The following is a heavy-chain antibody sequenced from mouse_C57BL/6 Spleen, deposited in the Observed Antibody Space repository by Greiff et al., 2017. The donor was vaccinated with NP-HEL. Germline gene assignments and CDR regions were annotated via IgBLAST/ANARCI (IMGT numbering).Heavy chain of an antibody. J-gene: IGHJ2*01. D-gene: IGHD2-2*01. CDR1: GYAFTNYL. CDR2: INPGSGGT. V-gene: IGHV1-54*01. Sequence: QVQLQQSGAELVRPGPSVKVSCKASGYAFTNYLIEWVKQRPGQGLEWIGVINPGSGGTNYNEKFKGKATLTADKSSSTAYMQLSSLTSEDSAVYFCARRGYDDDYWGQGTTLTVSS. CDR3: ARRGYDDDY.